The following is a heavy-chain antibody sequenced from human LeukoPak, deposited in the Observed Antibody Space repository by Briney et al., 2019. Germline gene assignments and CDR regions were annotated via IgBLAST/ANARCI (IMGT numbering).Heavy chain of an antibody. D-gene: IGHD5-24*01. V-gene: IGHV4-34*01. CDR3: ARGRTQLYYFDY. Sequence: SETLSLTCAVYGGSFSGYYWSWIRQPPGKGLEWIGEINHSGSTNYNPSLKSRVTISVDTSKNQFSLKLSSVTAADTAVYYCARGRTQLYYFDYWGQGTLVTVSS. CDR1: GGSFSGYY. J-gene: IGHJ4*02. CDR2: INHSGST.